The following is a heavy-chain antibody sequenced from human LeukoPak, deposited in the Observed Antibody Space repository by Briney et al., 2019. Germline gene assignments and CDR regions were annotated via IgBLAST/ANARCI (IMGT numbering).Heavy chain of an antibody. V-gene: IGHV1-2*02. CDR1: GYTFTGYY. Sequence: ASVKVSCKASGYTFTGYYMHWVRQAPGQGLEWMGWINPNSGGTNYAQKFQGRVTMTRDTSISTAYMELSRLRSDDTAVYYCARVGFLEWLLPTEGYDYWGQGTLVTVSS. D-gene: IGHD3-3*01. J-gene: IGHJ4*02. CDR3: ARVGFLEWLLPTEGYDY. CDR2: INPNSGGT.